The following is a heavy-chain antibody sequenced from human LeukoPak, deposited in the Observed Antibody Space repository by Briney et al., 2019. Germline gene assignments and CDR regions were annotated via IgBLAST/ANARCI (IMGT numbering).Heavy chain of an antibody. D-gene: IGHD3-22*01. CDR1: GGXTSSYY. Sequence: SETLSLTCTVSGGXTSSYYCSWIRQPAGKGREWIGRIYTSGSTNYNPSLKSRVTMSIDTSKNQFSLKLTSVTAADTAVYFCARDRPYYYDSSGYYTGMDVWGQGTTVTVSS. J-gene: IGHJ6*02. V-gene: IGHV4-4*07. CDR3: ARDRPYYYDSSGYYTGMDV. CDR2: IYTSGST.